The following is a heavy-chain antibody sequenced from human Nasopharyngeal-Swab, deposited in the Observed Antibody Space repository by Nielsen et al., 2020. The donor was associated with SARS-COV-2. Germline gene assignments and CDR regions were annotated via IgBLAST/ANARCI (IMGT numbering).Heavy chain of an antibody. D-gene: IGHD2-2*01. Sequence: GESLKISCAASGFTFSSYSMNWVRQAPGKGLEWVSSISSSSSYIYYADSVKGRFTISRDNAKNSLYLQMNSLRAEDTAVYYWARDKGYVVVPAAIPRGVGMDDWGQGTTVTVSS. CDR3: ARDKGYVVVPAAIPRGVGMDD. CDR1: GFTFSSYS. CDR2: ISSSSSYI. V-gene: IGHV3-21*01. J-gene: IGHJ6*02.